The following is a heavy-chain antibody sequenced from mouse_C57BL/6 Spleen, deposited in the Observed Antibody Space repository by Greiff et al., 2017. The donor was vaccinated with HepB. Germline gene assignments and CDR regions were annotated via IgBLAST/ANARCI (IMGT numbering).Heavy chain of an antibody. Sequence: VQLKESGAELVKPGASVKISCKASGYAFSSYWMNWVKQRPGKGLEWIGQIYPGDGDTNYNGKFKGKATLTADKSSSTAYMQLSSLTSEDSAVYFCARRLRPYAMDYWGQGTSVTVSS. CDR1: GYAFSSYW. V-gene: IGHV1-80*01. CDR3: ARRLRPYAMDY. D-gene: IGHD1-2*01. CDR2: IYPGDGDT. J-gene: IGHJ4*01.